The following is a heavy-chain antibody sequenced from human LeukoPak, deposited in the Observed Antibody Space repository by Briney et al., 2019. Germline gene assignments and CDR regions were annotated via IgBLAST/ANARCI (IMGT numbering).Heavy chain of an antibody. J-gene: IGHJ6*03. Sequence: PGGSLRLSCAASGFTFSSYEMNWVRQAPGKGLEWVAVISYDGSNKYYADSVKGRFTISRDNTKKSLYLQMNSLRAEDTAVYYCARVPLNYYYYMDVWGKGTTVTVSS. CDR1: GFTFSSYE. CDR2: ISYDGSNK. V-gene: IGHV3-30*03. CDR3: ARVPLNYYYYMDV.